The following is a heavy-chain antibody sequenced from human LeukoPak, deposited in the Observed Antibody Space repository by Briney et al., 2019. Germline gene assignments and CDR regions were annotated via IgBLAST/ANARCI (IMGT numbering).Heavy chain of an antibody. CDR3: AKDRETTASGTFDY. V-gene: IGHV3-30*18. J-gene: IGHJ4*02. D-gene: IGHD6-13*01. Sequence: HPGGSLRLSCAASGFTFSNYGMHCVRQAPGKGLEWVAGISEDGINKYYADSVKARFTISRDNSNNTLFLQMNNLRADDTAVYYCAKDRETTASGTFDYWGQGVLVTASS. CDR2: ISEDGINK. CDR1: GFTFSNYG.